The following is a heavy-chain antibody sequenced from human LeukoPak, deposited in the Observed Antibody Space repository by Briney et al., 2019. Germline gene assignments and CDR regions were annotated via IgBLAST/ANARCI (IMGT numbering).Heavy chain of an antibody. CDR2: IYTSGST. J-gene: IGHJ4*02. Sequence: SETLSLTCTVSGGSISSGSYYWSWIRQPAGKGLEWIGRIYTSGSTNYNPSLKSRVTMSVDTSKNQFSLKLSSVTAADTAVYYCARARYFDWVTFDYWGQGTLVTVSS. D-gene: IGHD3-9*01. V-gene: IGHV4-61*02. CDR3: ARARYFDWVTFDY. CDR1: GGSISSGSYY.